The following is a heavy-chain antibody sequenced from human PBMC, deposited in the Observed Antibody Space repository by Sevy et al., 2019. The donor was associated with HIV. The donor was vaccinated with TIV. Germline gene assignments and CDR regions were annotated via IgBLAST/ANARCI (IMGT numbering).Heavy chain of an antibody. D-gene: IGHD3-22*01. CDR3: ARQMHYYDSAGYYHWDY. CDR1: GGSISSSNYY. J-gene: IGHJ4*02. CDR2: ICYTGSN. Sequence: SETLSLTCSVSGGSISSSNYYWGWIRQPPGKGLEWIANICYTGSNYYNPSLKSRVTIFADTSKNQFSLKLSSVTAADTAVYYCARQMHYYDSAGYYHWDYWGQGTLVTVSS. V-gene: IGHV4-39*01.